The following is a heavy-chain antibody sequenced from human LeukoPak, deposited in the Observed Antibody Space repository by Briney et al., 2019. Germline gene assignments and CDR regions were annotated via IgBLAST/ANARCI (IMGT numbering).Heavy chain of an antibody. CDR1: GYTFTGYY. J-gene: IGHJ4*02. D-gene: IGHD5-24*01. CDR3: ARKRAGLRDGYNDFDY. Sequence: ASVKVSCKASGYTFTGYYMHWVRQAPGQGLEWMGWISAYNGNTNYAQKLQGRVTMTRDTSISTAYMELSRLRSDDTAVYYCARKRAGLRDGYNDFDYWGQGTLVTVSS. CDR2: ISAYNGNT. V-gene: IGHV1-2*02.